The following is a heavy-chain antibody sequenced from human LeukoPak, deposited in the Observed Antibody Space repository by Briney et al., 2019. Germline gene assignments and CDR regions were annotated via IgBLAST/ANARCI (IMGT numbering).Heavy chain of an antibody. CDR3: ARERDGYNGRLDP. D-gene: IGHD5-24*01. J-gene: IGHJ5*02. Sequence: SQTLSLTCTVSGGSISSGGYYWSWIRQHPGKGLEWIGYIYYSGSTYYNPSLKSRVTISVDTSKNQFSLKLSSVTAADTAVYYCARERDGYNGRLDPWGQGTLVTVSS. CDR2: IYYSGST. CDR1: GGSISSGGYY. V-gene: IGHV4-31*03.